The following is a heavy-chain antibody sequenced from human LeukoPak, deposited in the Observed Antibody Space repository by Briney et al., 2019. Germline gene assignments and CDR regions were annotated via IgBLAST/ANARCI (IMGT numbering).Heavy chain of an antibody. CDR1: GFPFSTYA. V-gene: IGHV3-64D*06. D-gene: IGHD3-22*01. Sequence: GGPLRLSCSASGFPFSTYAMHWVRQAPGKGLEYVSAISSNGGSTYYADSVKGRFTISRDNSKNTLYLQMSSLRAEDTAVYYCVKGNYYYSSGYQFDYWGQGTLVTVSS. J-gene: IGHJ4*02. CDR3: VKGNYYYSSGYQFDY. CDR2: ISSNGGST.